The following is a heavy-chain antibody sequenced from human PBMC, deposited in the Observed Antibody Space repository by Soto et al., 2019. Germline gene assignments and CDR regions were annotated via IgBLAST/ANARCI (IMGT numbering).Heavy chain of an antibody. CDR2: IYWDDDK. CDR1: GLSLSTSGAA. D-gene: IGHD3-10*02. CDR3: AHYVSTSPAGWFDP. J-gene: IGHJ5*02. V-gene: IGHV2-5*02. Sequence: QITLKEAGPTLVKPTQTLTLTCTFSGLSLSTSGAAVGWIRQPPGKALEWLALIYWDDDKRYNPTLKTSLTITKDTSKNQVVLTMPKMDPVDTATYDCAHYVSTSPAGWFDPWGQGILVTVSS.